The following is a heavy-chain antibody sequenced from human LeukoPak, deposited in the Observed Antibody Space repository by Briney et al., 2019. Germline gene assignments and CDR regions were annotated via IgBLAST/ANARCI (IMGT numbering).Heavy chain of an antibody. Sequence: SETLSLTCTVSGGSISSYYWSWIRQPPGKGLEWIGYIYYSGSTNYNPSLKSRVTMSVDTSKNQFSLKLSSVTAADTAGYYCARDYCSGGSCLIDYWGQGTLVTVSS. J-gene: IGHJ4*02. V-gene: IGHV4-59*01. D-gene: IGHD2-15*01. CDR1: GGSISSYY. CDR3: ARDYCSGGSCLIDY. CDR2: IYYSGST.